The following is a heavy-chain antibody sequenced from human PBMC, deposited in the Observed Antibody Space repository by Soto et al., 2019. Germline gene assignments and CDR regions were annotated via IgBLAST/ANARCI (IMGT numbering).Heavy chain of an antibody. D-gene: IGHD6-6*01. CDR1: GFTFSSYG. J-gene: IGHJ4*02. CDR2: ISYDGSNK. V-gene: IGHV3-30*18. CDR3: AKDGYSSSSGSWDGKDFDY. Sequence: QVQLVESGGGVVQPGRSLRLSCAASGFTFSSYGMHWVRQAPGKGLEWVAVISYDGSNKYYADSVKGRFTISRDNSKNTLYLQMNSLRAEDTAVYYCAKDGYSSSSGSWDGKDFDYWGQGTLVTVSS.